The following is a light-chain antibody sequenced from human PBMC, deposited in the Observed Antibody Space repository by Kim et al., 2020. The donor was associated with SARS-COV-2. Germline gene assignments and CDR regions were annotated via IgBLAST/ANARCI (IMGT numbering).Light chain of an antibody. CDR3: SSYTDSSTVI. CDR2: DVS. Sequence: GQRNTITCTGARGDVGCHNFGSWYQQQPGKAPKLMFYDVSSRPSGVSCRFSGSKSGNTASLTIAGLQADDEADYYCSSYTDSSTVIFGGGTQLTVL. CDR1: RGDVGCHNF. J-gene: IGLJ2*01. V-gene: IGLV2-14*03.